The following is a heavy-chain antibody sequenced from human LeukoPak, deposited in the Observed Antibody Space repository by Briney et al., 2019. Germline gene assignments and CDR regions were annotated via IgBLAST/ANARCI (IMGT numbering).Heavy chain of an antibody. CDR1: GYPFSNYD. CDR3: ARGRRGYSYGYGYYFDY. Sequence: ASVKVSCKASGYPFSNYDINWVRQATGQGLEWMGWMNPNSGNTGYAQKFQGRVTITRNTSISTAYMELSSLRSEDTAVYYCARGRRGYSYGYGYYFDYWGQGTLVTVSS. D-gene: IGHD5-18*01. CDR2: MNPNSGNT. V-gene: IGHV1-8*01. J-gene: IGHJ4*02.